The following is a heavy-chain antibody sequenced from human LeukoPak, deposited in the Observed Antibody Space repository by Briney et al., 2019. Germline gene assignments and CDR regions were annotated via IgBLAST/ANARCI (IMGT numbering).Heavy chain of an antibody. CDR2: IYYSGST. CDR3: ARHYGP. V-gene: IGHV4-59*08. CDR1: AGSINNYY. D-gene: IGHD3-10*01. J-gene: IGHJ5*02. Sequence: SETLSLTCTVSAGSINNYYWGWIRQPPGKGLEWIGYIYYSGSTNYNPSLKSRVTISVDTSKNQFSLKLNSVTAADTAVYYCARHYGPWGQGTLVTVSS.